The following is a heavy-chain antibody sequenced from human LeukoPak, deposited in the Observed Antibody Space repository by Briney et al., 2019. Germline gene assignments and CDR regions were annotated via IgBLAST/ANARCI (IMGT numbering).Heavy chain of an antibody. CDR2: XXYSGST. Sequence: SETLSLTCTVSGGSLSSSSYYWGWIRQPPGQXXXXXXXXXYSGSTYYNPSLKSRVTISVDTSKNQFSLKLSSVTAADTAVYYCARHPLGRDYNWNAFDIWGQGTMVTVSS. CDR3: ARHPLGRDYNWNAFDI. CDR1: GGSLSSSSYY. J-gene: IGHJ3*02. V-gene: IGHV4-39*01. D-gene: IGHD1-20*01.